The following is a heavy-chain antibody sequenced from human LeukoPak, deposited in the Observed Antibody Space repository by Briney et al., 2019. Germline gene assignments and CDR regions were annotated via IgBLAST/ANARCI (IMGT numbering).Heavy chain of an antibody. J-gene: IGHJ4*02. CDR3: AKDLDYYGSGSLDY. V-gene: IGHV3-23*01. CDR1: GFTFSSYA. CDR2: ISGSGGST. D-gene: IGHD3-10*01. Sequence: GGSLRLSCAASGFTFSSYAMSWVRQAPGKGLEWVSAISGSGGSTYYADSVKGRFTISRDNSKNTLYLQMNSLRAEDTAVYYCAKDLDYYGSGSLDYWGQGTLSPSPQ.